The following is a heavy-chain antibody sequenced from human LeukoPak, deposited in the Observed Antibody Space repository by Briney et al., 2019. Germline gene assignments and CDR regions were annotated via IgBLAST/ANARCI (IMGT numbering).Heavy chain of an antibody. Sequence: GGSLRPSCAASGFTFSSYEMNWVRQAPGKGLEWVSYISSSGSTIYYADSVKGRFTISRDNAKSSLYLQMNSLRAEDTAVYYCARDRLDGCSSTSCYSDWGQGTLVTVSS. CDR3: ARDRLDGCSSTSCYSD. J-gene: IGHJ4*02. CDR2: ISSSGSTI. CDR1: GFTFSSYE. D-gene: IGHD2-2*01. V-gene: IGHV3-48*03.